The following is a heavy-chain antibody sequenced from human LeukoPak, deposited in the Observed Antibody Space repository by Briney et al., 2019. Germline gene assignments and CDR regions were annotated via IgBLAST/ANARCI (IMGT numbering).Heavy chain of an antibody. J-gene: IGHJ5*02. CDR3: ARGTNSSSWSNWFDP. CDR2: INHSGST. V-gene: IGHV4-34*01. CDR1: GGSFSGYY. D-gene: IGHD6-13*01. Sequence: SETLSLTCAVYGGSFSGYYWSRIRQPPGKGLEWIGEINHSGSTNYNPSLKSRVTISVDTSKTQFSLKLSSVTAADTAVYYCARGTNSSSWSNWFDPWGQGTLVTVSS.